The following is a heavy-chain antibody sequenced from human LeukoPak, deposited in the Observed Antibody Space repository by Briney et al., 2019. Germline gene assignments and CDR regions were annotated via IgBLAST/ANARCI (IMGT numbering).Heavy chain of an antibody. V-gene: IGHV3-21*01. Sequence: GGSLRLSCVASGFTFSRYSMNWVRQAPGKGLEWLSSITSSSNYIYYADSVKGRFTISRDNVQNSLYLQMNSLRAEDTAMYYCARDRGYFDNWGQGTLVTVSS. CDR1: GFTFSRYS. CDR3: ARDRGYFDN. J-gene: IGHJ4*02. CDR2: ITSSSNYI.